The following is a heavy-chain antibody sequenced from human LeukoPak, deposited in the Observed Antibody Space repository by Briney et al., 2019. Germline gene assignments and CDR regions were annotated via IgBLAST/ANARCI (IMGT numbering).Heavy chain of an antibody. V-gene: IGHV4-4*07. J-gene: IGHJ4*02. CDR2: ICTSGST. Sequence: PSETLSLTCTVSGGSISSYYWSWIRQPAGKGLEWIGRICTSGSTNYNPSLKSRVTMSVDTSKNQFSLKLSSVTAADTAVYYCARGGYDSSGYLFFDYWGQGTLVTVSS. CDR3: ARGGYDSSGYLFFDY. D-gene: IGHD3-22*01. CDR1: GGSISSYY.